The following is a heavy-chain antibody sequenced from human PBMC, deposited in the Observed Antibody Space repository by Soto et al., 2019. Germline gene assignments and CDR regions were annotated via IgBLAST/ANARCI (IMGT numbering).Heavy chain of an antibody. CDR1: GGSISSYY. D-gene: IGHD2-8*02. CDR2: IYYSGST. V-gene: IGHV4-59*12. J-gene: IGHJ4*02. CDR3: ARVFTGGHFDY. Sequence: SETLSLTCTVSGGSISSYYWSWIRQPPGKGLEWIGYIYYSGSTNYNPSLKSRVTMSADTSKNQFSLKLSSVTAADTAVYYCARVFTGGHFDYWGQGTLVTVSS.